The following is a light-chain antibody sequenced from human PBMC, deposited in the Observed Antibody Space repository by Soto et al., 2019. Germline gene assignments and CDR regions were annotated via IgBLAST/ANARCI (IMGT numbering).Light chain of an antibody. CDR2: SNN. CDR3: AAWDDGLNGYCL. CDR1: SSNIGSNT. Sequence: QSVLTQPASASGTPGQRVTISCSGSSSNIGSNTVNWYQQLPGTAPKLLIYSNNQRPSGVPDRFSGSKSGTSASLAISGLQSEDEADYYCAAWDDGLNGYCLFRGGTKLNAL. J-gene: IGLJ3*02. V-gene: IGLV1-44*01.